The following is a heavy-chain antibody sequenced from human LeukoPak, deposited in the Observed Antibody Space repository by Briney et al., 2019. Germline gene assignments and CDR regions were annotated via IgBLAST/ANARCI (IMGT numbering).Heavy chain of an antibody. Sequence: SETLSLTCSVSGVSISSSSYYWGWIRQPPGKGLEWIGCIYYSGSTYYNPSLKSRVTISVDTSKNQFSLKLSSVTAADTAVYYCARELDYGDYPYYYGMDVWGQGTTVTVSS. D-gene: IGHD4-17*01. CDR2: IYYSGST. J-gene: IGHJ6*02. CDR1: GVSISSSSYY. V-gene: IGHV4-39*07. CDR3: ARELDYGDYPYYYGMDV.